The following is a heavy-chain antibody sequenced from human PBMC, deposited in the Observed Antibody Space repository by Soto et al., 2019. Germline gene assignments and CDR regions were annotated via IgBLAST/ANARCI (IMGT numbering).Heavy chain of an antibody. J-gene: IGHJ6*02. V-gene: IGHV4-59*01. CDR3: AREGYRSGYYYSYGMDV. CDR2: IYYSGST. CDR1: GGSISSYY. D-gene: IGHD2-15*01. Sequence: QVQLQESGPGLVKPSETLSLTCTVSGGSISSYYWSWIRQPPGKGLGWIGYIYYSGSTNYNPSLMSRGTISVDPSKNQSSLKLSSVTAADTAVYYCAREGYRSGYYYSYGMDVWGQGTTVTVSS.